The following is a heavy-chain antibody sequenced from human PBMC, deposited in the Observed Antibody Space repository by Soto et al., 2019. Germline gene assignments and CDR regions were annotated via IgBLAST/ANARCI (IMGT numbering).Heavy chain of an antibody. D-gene: IGHD2-15*01. J-gene: IGHJ4*02. V-gene: IGHV4-38-2*01. Sequence: KASETLSLTCDVSVEPMTGGYYWGWIRQSPGKGLEWIGSIYYGGTTYYNPSLRSRLAISIDTSKNQFSLRLSSATAADTALYYCARGWYYFDFWGQGTLVTVSS. CDR1: VEPMTGGYY. CDR3: ARGWYYFDF. CDR2: IYYGGTT.